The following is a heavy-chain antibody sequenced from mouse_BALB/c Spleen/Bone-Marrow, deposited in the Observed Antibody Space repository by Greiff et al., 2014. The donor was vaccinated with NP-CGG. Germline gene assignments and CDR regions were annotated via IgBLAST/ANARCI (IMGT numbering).Heavy chain of an antibody. CDR3: ATYYYGSRWGFAY. CDR1: GFNIKDTY. V-gene: IGHV14-3*02. CDR2: IDPANGNT. D-gene: IGHD1-1*01. J-gene: IGHJ3*01. Sequence: VQLQQSGAELVKPGASVKLSCTASGFNIKDTYMHWVKQRPEQGLEWIGRIDPANGNTKYDPKFQGKATITADTSSNTAYLQLSSLTSEDTAVYYCATYYYGSRWGFAYWGQGTLVTVSA.